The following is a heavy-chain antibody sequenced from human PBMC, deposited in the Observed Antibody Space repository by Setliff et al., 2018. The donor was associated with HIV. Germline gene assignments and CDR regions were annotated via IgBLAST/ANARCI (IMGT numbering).Heavy chain of an antibody. CDR3: ARDRGLGSSSPGRYYYVDV. D-gene: IGHD6-13*01. V-gene: IGHV3-9*01. J-gene: IGHJ6*03. CDR1: GLTFDEYA. CDR2: IGWNGVSI. Sequence: HPGGSLRLSCAASGLTFDEYALHWVLQAPGKGLEWVSSIGWNGVSIAYADSVKGRFTISRDNAKNSLFLQMNSLGVEDTAFYYCARDRGLGSSSPGRYYYVDVWGKGTTVTVSS.